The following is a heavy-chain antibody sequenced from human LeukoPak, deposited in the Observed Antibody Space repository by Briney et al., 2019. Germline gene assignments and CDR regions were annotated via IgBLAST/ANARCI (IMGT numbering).Heavy chain of an antibody. V-gene: IGHV4-39*07. J-gene: IGHJ5*02. CDR3: AREGVPAAEYNWFDP. D-gene: IGHD2-2*01. CDR2: IYYSGST. CDR1: GGSISSSGYY. Sequence: SESLSLTCIVPGGSISSSGYYWGWIRQPPGKGLEWIGSIYYSGSTYYNPSLKSRVTISVDTSKNQFSLKLSSVTAADTAVYYCAREGVPAAEYNWFDPWGQGTLVTVSS.